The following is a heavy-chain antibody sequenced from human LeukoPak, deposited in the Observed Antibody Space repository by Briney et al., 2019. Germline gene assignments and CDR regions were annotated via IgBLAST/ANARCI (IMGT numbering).Heavy chain of an antibody. D-gene: IGHD2-15*01. J-gene: IGHJ6*03. V-gene: IGHV3-11*04. CDR3: ARDYCSGGSCYYYYYMDV. CDR2: ISSSGSTI. CDR1: GFTFSDYY. Sequence: GGSLRLSCAASGFTFSDYYMSWIRQAPGKGLEWVSYISSSGSTIYYADSVKGRFTISRDNAKNSLYLQMNSLRAEDTAVYYCARDYCSGGSCYYYYYMDVWGKGTTVTVSS.